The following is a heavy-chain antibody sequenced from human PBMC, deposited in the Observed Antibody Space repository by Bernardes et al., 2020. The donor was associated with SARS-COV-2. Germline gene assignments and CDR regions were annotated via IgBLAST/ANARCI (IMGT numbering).Heavy chain of an antibody. D-gene: IGHD2-8*02. CDR3: AADCTGGACQDAFDT. CDR2: ISGSSNTI. CDR1: GFTFSTYE. V-gene: IGHV3-48*03. J-gene: IGHJ3*02. Sequence: GGSLRLSCAVSGFTFSTYEMAWVRQSPGRGLEWVSYISGSSNTIYYLDSVKGRFTISRDNPRKSVFLQMNSLRAEDTAIYYCAADCTGGACQDAFDTWGQGTMVTVSS.